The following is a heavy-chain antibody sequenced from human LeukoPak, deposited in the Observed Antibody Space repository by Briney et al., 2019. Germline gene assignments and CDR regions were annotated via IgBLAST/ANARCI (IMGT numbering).Heavy chain of an antibody. Sequence: PGGSLRLSCAASGFTFSSYWMSWVRQAPGKGLEGVANIKQDGREKYYVDSVTGRFTISRDNAKNSLYLQMNSLRAEDTAVYYCARRARADYDFWSGYYDGLFDYWGQGTLVTVSS. D-gene: IGHD3-3*01. J-gene: IGHJ4*02. CDR3: ARRARADYDFWSGYYDGLFDY. CDR1: GFTFSSYW. V-gene: IGHV3-7*01. CDR2: IKQDGREK.